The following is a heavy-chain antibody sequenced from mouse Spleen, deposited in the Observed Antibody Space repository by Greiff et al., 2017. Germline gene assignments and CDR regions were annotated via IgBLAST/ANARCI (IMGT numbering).Heavy chain of an antibody. CDR2: ISSGGSYT. V-gene: IGHV5-9-3*01. J-gene: IGHJ4*01. CDR1: GFTFSSYA. Sequence: VQLKESGGGLVKPGGSLKLSCAASGFTFSSYAMSWVRQTPEKRLEWVATISSGGSYTYYPDSVKGRFTISRDNAKNTLYLQMSSLRSEDTAMYYCARQRYAMDYWGQGTSVTVSS. CDR3: ARQRYAMDY.